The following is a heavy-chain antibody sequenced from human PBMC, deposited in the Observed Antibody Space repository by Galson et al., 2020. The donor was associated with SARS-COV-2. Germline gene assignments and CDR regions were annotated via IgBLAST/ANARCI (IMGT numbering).Heavy chain of an antibody. J-gene: IGHJ4*02. CDR1: GGSISSGNYY. D-gene: IGHD3-16*02. CDR3: ARGGNDGVWGGYRVGD. V-gene: IGHV4-61*02. CDR2: IYSSGGT. Sequence: SETLSLTCSVSGGSISSGNYYYNWIRQPAGKGLEWIARIYSSGGTTDNPSLSSRVTISMDVSKNQFSLKLSSVTAADTAVYYCARGGNDGVWGGYRVGDWGQGTLVTVSS.